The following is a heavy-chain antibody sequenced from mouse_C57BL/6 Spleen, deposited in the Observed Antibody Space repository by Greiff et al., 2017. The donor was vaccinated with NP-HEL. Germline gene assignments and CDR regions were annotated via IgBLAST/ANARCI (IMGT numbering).Heavy chain of an antibody. J-gene: IGHJ3*01. Sequence: EVMLVESGGDLVKPGGSLKLSCAASGFTFSSYGMSWVRQTPDKRLEWVATISSGGSYTYYPDSVKGRFTISRDNAKNTLYLQMSSLKSEDTAMYYCARRDYDYDKFAYWGQGTLVTVSA. D-gene: IGHD2-4*01. CDR2: ISSGGSYT. CDR1: GFTFSSYG. CDR3: ARRDYDYDKFAY. V-gene: IGHV5-6*02.